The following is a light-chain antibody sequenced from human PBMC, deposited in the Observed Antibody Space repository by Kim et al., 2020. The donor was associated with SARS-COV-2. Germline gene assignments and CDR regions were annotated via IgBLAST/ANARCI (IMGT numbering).Light chain of an antibody. J-gene: IGKJ1*01. CDR3: QKYNSALWT. CDR2: AAS. Sequence: DIEMTQSPSSLFASVGDRVTITCRASHGIGNYLAWYQQKPGKVPKLLVYAASTLQSGVPSRFSGSGSGTDFTLTISSLHPEDVATYYCQKYNSALWTFGQGTKVDIK. V-gene: IGKV1-27*01. CDR1: HGIGNY.